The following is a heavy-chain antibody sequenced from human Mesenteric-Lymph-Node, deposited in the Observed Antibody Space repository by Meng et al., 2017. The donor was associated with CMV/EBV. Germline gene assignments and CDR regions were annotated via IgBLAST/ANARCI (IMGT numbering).Heavy chain of an antibody. Sequence: GESLKISCAASGFNFDDYGMSWVRQAPGKGLEWVAGINWNGGRTGYADSVKGRFTISRDNAKNSLYLQMNSLRAEDTGRYYCAKDNSYFAMDVWGQGTTVTVSS. CDR1: GFNFDDYG. D-gene: IGHD4-11*01. J-gene: IGHJ6*02. CDR3: AKDNSYFAMDV. V-gene: IGHV3-20*04. CDR2: INWNGGRT.